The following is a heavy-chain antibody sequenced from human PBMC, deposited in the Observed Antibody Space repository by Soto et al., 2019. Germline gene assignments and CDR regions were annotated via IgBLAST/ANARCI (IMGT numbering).Heavy chain of an antibody. CDR2: IKQDGSEK. CDR1: GFTFSSYW. Sequence: DVQLVESGGGLVQPGGSPRLSCAASGFTFSSYWMSWVRQAPGKGLEWVANIKQDGSEKYYVDSVKGRFTISRDNAKNSLYLQMNSLRAEDTAVYYWARDHVVVAAGYWHDAFDIWGQGTMVTVSS. V-gene: IGHV3-7*01. J-gene: IGHJ3*02. CDR3: ARDHVVVAAGYWHDAFDI. D-gene: IGHD2-15*01.